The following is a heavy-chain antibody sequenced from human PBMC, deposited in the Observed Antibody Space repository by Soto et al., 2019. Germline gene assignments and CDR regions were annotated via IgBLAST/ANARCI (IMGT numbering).Heavy chain of an antibody. D-gene: IGHD3-10*01. CDR3: ARGVLWCGELLSQPYYFDY. CDR2: IYYSGST. J-gene: IGHJ4*02. Sequence: KPSETLSLTCTVSGGSISSYYWSWIRQPPGKGLEWIGYIYYSGSTNYNPSLKSRVTISVDTSKNQFSLKLSSVTAADTAVYYCARGVLWCGELLSQPYYFDYWGPGTLVTVSS. V-gene: IGHV4-59*01. CDR1: GGSISSYY.